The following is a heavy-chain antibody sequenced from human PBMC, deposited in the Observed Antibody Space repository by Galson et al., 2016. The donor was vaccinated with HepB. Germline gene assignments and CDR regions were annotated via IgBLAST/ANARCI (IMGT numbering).Heavy chain of an antibody. CDR1: GYTFTGYY. CDR2: INPDSGVT. V-gene: IGHV1-2*02. CDR3: AKVRQLAYSYGMDV. D-gene: IGHD6-6*01. J-gene: IGHJ6*02. Sequence: SVKVSCKASGYTFTGYYMHWVRQAPGQGLEWMGWINPDSGVTSYAQKFQGRVTMTRDTSTSTVFMELSSLRAEDTAVYYCAKVRQLAYSYGMDVWGQGTTVTVSS.